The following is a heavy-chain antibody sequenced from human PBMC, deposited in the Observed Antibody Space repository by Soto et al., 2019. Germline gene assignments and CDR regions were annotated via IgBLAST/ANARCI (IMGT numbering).Heavy chain of an antibody. CDR3: ARVYSEYNYYYYGMDV. CDR2: IVPVFGTP. D-gene: IGHD5-12*01. CDR1: GGTFSSYA. Sequence: QVQLVQSGAEVRRPGSSVTVSCKASGGTFSSYAISWVREAPGQGLEWMGGIVPVFGTPNYAQRFQGRVTITADESTSTAYMELSSLRTEDTAVYFCARVYSEYNYYYYGMDVWGQGTTVTVSS. V-gene: IGHV1-69*01. J-gene: IGHJ6*02.